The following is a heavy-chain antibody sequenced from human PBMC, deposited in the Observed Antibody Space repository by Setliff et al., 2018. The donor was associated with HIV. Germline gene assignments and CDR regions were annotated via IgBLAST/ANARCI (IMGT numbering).Heavy chain of an antibody. CDR3: AKSLGTNYFDY. Sequence: PGESLKISCAASGFSFSNAWMNWVRQAPGKGLEWVSNISPSGGDTVYADSVKGRFTISRDNSQNTVYLQMNSLRVEDTAVYYCAKSLGTNYFDYWGQGTLVTVSS. V-gene: IGHV3-23*01. J-gene: IGHJ4*02. CDR2: ISPSGGDT. CDR1: GFSFSNAW. D-gene: IGHD1-26*01.